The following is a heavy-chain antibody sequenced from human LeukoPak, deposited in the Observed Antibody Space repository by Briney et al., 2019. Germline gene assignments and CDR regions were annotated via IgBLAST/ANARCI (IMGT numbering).Heavy chain of an antibody. Sequence: SETLSLTCTVSGGSISSYYWSWIRQPPGKGLEWIGYIYFSGSTSYNPSLKSQATISIDTSKNRFSLKLSSVTAADTAVYYCARGGSSGWVDYWGQGTLVTVSS. CDR2: IYFSGST. J-gene: IGHJ4*02. V-gene: IGHV4-59*01. CDR3: ARGGSSGWVDY. CDR1: GGSISSYY. D-gene: IGHD6-19*01.